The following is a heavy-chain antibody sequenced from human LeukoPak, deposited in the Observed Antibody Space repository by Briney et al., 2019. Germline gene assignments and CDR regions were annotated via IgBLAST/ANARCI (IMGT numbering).Heavy chain of an antibody. J-gene: IGHJ4*02. CDR1: GGSISRGGYS. D-gene: IGHD3-3*01. CDR2: IYHSGST. Sequence: SETLSLTCAVSGGSISRGGYSWSWIRQPPGKGLEWIGYIYHSGSTYYNPSLKSRVTISVDRSKNQFSLKLSSVTAADTAVYYCARGYEPAYFDYWGQGTLVTVSS. V-gene: IGHV4-30-2*01. CDR3: ARGYEPAYFDY.